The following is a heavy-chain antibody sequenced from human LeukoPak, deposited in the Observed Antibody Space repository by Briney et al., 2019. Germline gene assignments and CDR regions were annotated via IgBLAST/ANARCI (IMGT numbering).Heavy chain of an antibody. Sequence: GGSLRLSCAASGFTFSSYTMNWVRQAPGKGLEWVSSISSSSSYIYYADSVKGRFTISRDNAKDSLYLQMNSLRAEDTAVYHCARVRGILGAFDIWGQGTMVTVSS. CDR3: ARVRGILGAFDI. CDR2: ISSSSSYI. V-gene: IGHV3-21*01. J-gene: IGHJ3*02. D-gene: IGHD1-1*01. CDR1: GFTFSSYT.